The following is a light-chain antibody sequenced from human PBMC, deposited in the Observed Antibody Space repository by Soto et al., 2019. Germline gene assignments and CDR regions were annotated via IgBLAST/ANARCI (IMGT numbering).Light chain of an antibody. CDR2: DSS. J-gene: IGKJ2*01. CDR3: QQRSNGPAFT. CDR1: QSISSY. Sequence: EIVLTQSPATLSLSPEERATLSCRASQSISSYLAWYQQKPGQAPRLLIYDSSNRATGIPARFSGSGSGTDFTLTISSLEPEDFAVYYCQQRSNGPAFTFGQGTKLEIK. V-gene: IGKV3-11*01.